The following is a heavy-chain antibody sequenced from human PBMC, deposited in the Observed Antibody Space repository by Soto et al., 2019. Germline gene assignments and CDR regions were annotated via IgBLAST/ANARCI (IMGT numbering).Heavy chain of an antibody. V-gene: IGHV3-11*01. CDR2: ISSSGSTI. J-gene: IGHJ6*03. Sequence: GGSLRLSCAASGFTFSDYYMSWIRQAPGKGLEWVSYISSSGSTIYYADSVKGRFTISRDNAKNSLYLQMNSLRAEDTAVYYCARAVADMVYATYYYYYMDVWGKGTTVTVSS. D-gene: IGHD2-8*01. CDR3: ARAVADMVYATYYYYYMDV. CDR1: GFTFSDYY.